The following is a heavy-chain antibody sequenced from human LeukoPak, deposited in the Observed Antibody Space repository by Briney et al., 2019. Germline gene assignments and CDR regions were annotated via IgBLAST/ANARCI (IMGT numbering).Heavy chain of an antibody. D-gene: IGHD1-26*01. J-gene: IGHJ6*03. Sequence: SETLSLTCTVSGGSISSYYWSWIRQPAGKGLEWIGRIYTSGSTNYNPSLKSRVTMSVDTSKNQFSLKLGSVTAADTAVYYCARDSASGSYYYYYMDVWGKGTTVTISS. CDR2: IYTSGST. CDR3: ARDSASGSYYYYYMDV. V-gene: IGHV4-4*07. CDR1: GGSISSYY.